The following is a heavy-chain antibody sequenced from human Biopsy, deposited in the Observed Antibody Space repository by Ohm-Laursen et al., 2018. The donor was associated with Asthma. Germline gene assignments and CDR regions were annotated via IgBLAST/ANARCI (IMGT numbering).Heavy chain of an antibody. CDR2: IYYSGNT. V-gene: IGHV4-31*01. Sequence: SLTLSLTSTVSGCPINIGDYYWSWIRQHPVRGLEWIGHIYYSGNTYYNTSRKSPVSISLDTSKNQFSLSLTSVTAADTAVYYGARTTYGHDGFDPWGQGTLVTVSS. CDR3: ARTTYGHDGFDP. J-gene: IGHJ5*02. CDR1: GCPINIGDYY. D-gene: IGHD4-17*01.